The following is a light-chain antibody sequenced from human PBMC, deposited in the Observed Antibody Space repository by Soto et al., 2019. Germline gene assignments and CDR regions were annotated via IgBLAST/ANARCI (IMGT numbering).Light chain of an antibody. CDR1: SSNIGAGHD. J-gene: IGLJ1*01. V-gene: IGLV1-40*01. Sequence: QAVVTQPPSVSGAPGQRATISCTGSSSNIGAGHDVHWYQHLPGTAPKLLIYGNGNRPSGVPDRFSGSKSGTSASLAITGLQAEDEADYYCQSYDSSLSGSEVFGTGTKVTVL. CDR3: QSYDSSLSGSEV. CDR2: GNG.